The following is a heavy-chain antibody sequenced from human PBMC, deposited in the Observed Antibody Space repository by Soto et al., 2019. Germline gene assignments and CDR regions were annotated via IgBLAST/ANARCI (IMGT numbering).Heavy chain of an antibody. CDR1: GFTFSSYS. CDR3: ARDRAPVGVGTGYNWFDP. Sequence: EVQLVESGGGLVKPGGSLRLSCAASGFTFSSYSMNWVRQAPGKGLEWVSSISSSSSYIYYADSVKGRFTISRDNXKXSXXLQMNSLRAEDTAVYYCARDRAPVGVGTGYNWFDPWGQGTLVTVSS. J-gene: IGHJ5*02. CDR2: ISSSSSYI. D-gene: IGHD1-1*01. V-gene: IGHV3-21*01.